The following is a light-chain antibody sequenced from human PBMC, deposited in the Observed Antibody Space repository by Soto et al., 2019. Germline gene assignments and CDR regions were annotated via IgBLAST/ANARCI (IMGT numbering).Light chain of an antibody. Sequence: DIQMTQSPSSLSASVGDRVTITCRASQSISSYLNWYQQKPGKAPKLLIYAASSLQSRVPSRFSGSGSGTDFTLNISSLQPEDFATYYCQQSYSTLALTFGGGTKVEIK. J-gene: IGKJ4*01. CDR2: AAS. CDR3: QQSYSTLALT. V-gene: IGKV1-39*01. CDR1: QSISSY.